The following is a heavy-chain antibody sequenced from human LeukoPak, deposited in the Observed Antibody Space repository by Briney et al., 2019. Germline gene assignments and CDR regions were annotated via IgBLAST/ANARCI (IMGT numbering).Heavy chain of an antibody. D-gene: IGHD6-19*01. CDR3: AKDPGIAVAGSSGWFDP. V-gene: IGHV3-30*18. CDR1: GFTFSSYG. CDR2: ISYDGSNK. J-gene: IGHJ5*02. Sequence: GSLRLSCAASGFTFSSYGMHWVRQAPGKGLEWVAVISYDGSNKYYADSVKGRFTISRDNSKNTLYLQMNSLRAEDTAVYYCAKDPGIAVAGSSGWFDPWGQGTLVTVSS.